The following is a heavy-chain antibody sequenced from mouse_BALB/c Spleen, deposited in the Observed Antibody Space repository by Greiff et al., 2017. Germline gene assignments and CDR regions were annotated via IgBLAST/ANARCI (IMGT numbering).Heavy chain of an antibody. V-gene: IGHV5-4*02. CDR3: ARGQNFDY. J-gene: IGHJ2*01. CDR1: GFTFSDYY. CDR2: ISDGGSYT. Sequence: EVKLVESGGGLVKPGGSLKLSCAASGFTFSDYYMYWVRQTPEKRLEWVATISDGGSYTYYPDSVKGRFTISRDNAKNNLYLQMSSLKSEDTAMYYCARGQNFDYRGQGTTLTVSS.